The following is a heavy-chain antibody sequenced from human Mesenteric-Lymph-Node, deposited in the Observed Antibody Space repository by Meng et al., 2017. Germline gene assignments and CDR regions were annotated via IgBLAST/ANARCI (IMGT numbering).Heavy chain of an antibody. D-gene: IGHD4-23*01. J-gene: IGHJ4*02. CDR2: IRDDGGEK. CDR1: GFNFRNSW. Sequence: GESLKISCAASGFNFRNSWMDWVRQAPGKGLEWVASIRDDGGEKYYLASVRGRFTISRDNTKNALYLQMNSLRAEDTAVYYCARDLDYGGNSDYWGQGTLVTVSS. CDR3: ARDLDYGGNSDY. V-gene: IGHV3-7*01.